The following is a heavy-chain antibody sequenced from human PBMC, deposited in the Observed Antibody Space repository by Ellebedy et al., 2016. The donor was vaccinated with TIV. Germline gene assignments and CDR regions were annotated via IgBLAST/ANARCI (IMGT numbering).Heavy chain of an antibody. Sequence: MPSETLSPTCTVPGGSFSNHYWSWIRQLQGKGLEWIGYIHYSVNTHYNPSLKSRVTISLYTSKKQFSLTLKSVTAADTAVYFCTRARIQPNWFDPWGQGNLVTVSS. D-gene: IGHD5-18*01. V-gene: IGHV4-59*11. CDR2: IHYSVNT. CDR1: GGSFSNHY. CDR3: TRARIQPNWFDP. J-gene: IGHJ5*02.